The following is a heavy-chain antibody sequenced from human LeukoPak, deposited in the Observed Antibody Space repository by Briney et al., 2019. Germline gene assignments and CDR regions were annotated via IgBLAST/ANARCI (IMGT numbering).Heavy chain of an antibody. D-gene: IGHD3-22*01. Sequence: SETLSLTCTVSGGSISSYYWSWIRQPPGKGLEWIGYIYYSGSTNYNPSLKSRVTISVDTSKNQFSLKLSSVTAADTAVYYCARIHYYDSSGYYPFDYWGQGTLVTVSS. CDR3: ARIHYYDSSGYYPFDY. J-gene: IGHJ4*02. CDR1: GGSISSYY. CDR2: IYYSGST. V-gene: IGHV4-59*12.